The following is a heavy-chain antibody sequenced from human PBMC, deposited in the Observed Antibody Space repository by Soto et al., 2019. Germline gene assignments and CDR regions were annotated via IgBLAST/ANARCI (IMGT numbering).Heavy chain of an antibody. V-gene: IGHV5-51*01. CDR3: ARSQFDYIWGTSGYFDS. CDR2: IYPGDSDV. Sequence: PGESLKISCKGSGYSFATHWVGWVRQMPGKGLEWTGIIYPGDSDVRYSPSFQGQVTISADESITTAYLQWTSLKASDTAMYYCARSQFDYIWGTSGYFDSWGQGXLVTVSS. CDR1: GYSFATHW. J-gene: IGHJ4*02. D-gene: IGHD3-16*01.